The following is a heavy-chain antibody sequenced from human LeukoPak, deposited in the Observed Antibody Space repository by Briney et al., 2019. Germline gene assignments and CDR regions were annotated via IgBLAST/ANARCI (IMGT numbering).Heavy chain of an antibody. V-gene: IGHV3-64*01. CDR1: GFTFSSYV. D-gene: IGHD3-22*01. Sequence: PGGSLRLSCAASGFTFSSYVTHWVRQAPGKGLEYVSAISSDGKRTFYANSVKGRFTISRDNSKNTVSLQMGSLRAEDMAVYYCVRVYHDSSDYSAYGYWGQGTLVTVSS. CDR2: ISSDGKRT. CDR3: VRVYHDSSDYSAYGY. J-gene: IGHJ4*02.